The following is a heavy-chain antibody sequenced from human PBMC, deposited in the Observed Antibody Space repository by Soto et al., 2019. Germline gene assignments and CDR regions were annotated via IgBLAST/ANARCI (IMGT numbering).Heavy chain of an antibody. V-gene: IGHV4-30-4*01. CDR3: AGTFDCSSTSCYRWNWFDP. D-gene: IGHD2-2*01. Sequence: QVQLQESGPGLVKPSQTLSLTCTVSGGSISSGDYYWSWIRQPPGKGLEWIGYIYYSGSTYYNPSVNSRVTISVDTSKNQFSLKLSSVTAADTAVYYCAGTFDCSSTSCYRWNWFDPWGQGTLVTVSS. J-gene: IGHJ5*02. CDR1: GGSISSGDYY. CDR2: IYYSGST.